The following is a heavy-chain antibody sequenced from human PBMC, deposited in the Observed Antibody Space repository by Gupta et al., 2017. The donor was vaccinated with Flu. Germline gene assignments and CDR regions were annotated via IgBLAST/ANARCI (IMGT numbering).Heavy chain of an antibody. J-gene: IGHJ3*01. D-gene: IGHD3-10*01. CDR2: ISWTGGTT. Sequence: IHWVRQVPGKGLGWVSGISWTGGTTVDADSVKGRFIISRDTANTSLHLQMNSRRAEDTALYYCAKDILPWGKAMVRGAFDVWGQGTMGTVSS. CDR3: AKDILPWGKAMVRGAFDV. V-gene: IGHV3-9*01.